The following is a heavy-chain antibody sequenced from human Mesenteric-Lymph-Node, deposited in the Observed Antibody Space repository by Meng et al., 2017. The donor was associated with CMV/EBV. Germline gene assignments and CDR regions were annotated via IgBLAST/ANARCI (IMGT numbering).Heavy chain of an antibody. CDR1: GGSISNTNYF. V-gene: IGHV4-39*07. CDR3: ARADYSSGWSDYYYGMDV. Sequence: SETLSLTCTVSGGSISNTNYFWDWIRQPPGKGLEWIGNIYYSGNTYYNPSLKSRVTISVDTSKNQFSLKLSSVTAADTAVYYCARADYSSGWSDYYYGMDVWGQGTTVTVSS. D-gene: IGHD6-19*01. CDR2: IYYSGNT. J-gene: IGHJ6*02.